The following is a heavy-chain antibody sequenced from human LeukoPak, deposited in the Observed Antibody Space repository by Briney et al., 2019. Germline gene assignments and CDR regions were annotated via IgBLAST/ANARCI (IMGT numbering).Heavy chain of an antibody. V-gene: IGHV3-21*01. CDR2: ISSSSIST. J-gene: IGHJ4*02. D-gene: IGHD3-9*01. CDR1: GLIFRRYD. Sequence: GGSLRLSCAASGLIFRRYDMNWVRQAPGKGLEWVSFISSSSISTYYGDSVQGRFTVSRDNARNLLYLEMNTLRAEDTAVYYCARVYDVLTGGFDYWGQGALVTVSS. CDR3: ARVYDVLTGGFDY.